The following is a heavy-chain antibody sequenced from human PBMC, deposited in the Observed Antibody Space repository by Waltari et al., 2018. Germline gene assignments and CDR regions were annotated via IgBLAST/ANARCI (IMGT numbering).Heavy chain of an antibody. Sequence: QVLLVESGGGVVQPGGSLRLSCVASRFTFSKYGMHWVRQAPGMGWEWVSVIWNDGKYKYYAEAGKGRFTMSRENSKDTLFLQMNSLRAEDTAVYYCARSNYGDSKGNDALDIWGQGTRVTVSS. CDR2: IWNDGKYK. J-gene: IGHJ3*02. V-gene: IGHV3-33*01. D-gene: IGHD4-17*01. CDR3: ARSNYGDSKGNDALDI. CDR1: RFTFSKYG.